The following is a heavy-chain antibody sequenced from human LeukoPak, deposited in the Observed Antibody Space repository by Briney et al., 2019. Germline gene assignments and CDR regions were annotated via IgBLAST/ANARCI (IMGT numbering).Heavy chain of an antibody. J-gene: IGHJ4*02. V-gene: IGHV4-4*02. D-gene: IGHD3-16*02. Sequence: PSETLSLTCAVSGGSISSNDWWSWVRQPPGKGLEWIGEIYHSGSTNYNPSLKSPVTISLDKSKNQFSLKLSSVTAADTAVYYCAKGARDYDYVWGSYPTTYYFDYWGQGTLVTVSS. CDR2: IYHSGST. CDR1: GGSISSNDW. CDR3: AKGARDYDYVWGSYPTTYYFDY.